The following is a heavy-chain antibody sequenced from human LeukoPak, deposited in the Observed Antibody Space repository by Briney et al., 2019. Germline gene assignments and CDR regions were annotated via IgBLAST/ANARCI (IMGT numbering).Heavy chain of an antibody. D-gene: IGHD3-22*01. CDR3: ARANYDSSAVDAFDI. V-gene: IGHV3-11*01. Sequence: GGSPRLSCVASGYSFRDSFMCCIRDALERGGGWVSYISTAGNTIYYANSRKGRFTISRDNAKISQYVKMNTLRAENPGVYYCARANYDSSAVDAFDIWGQGTMVTVSA. CDR1: GYSFRDSF. J-gene: IGHJ3*02. CDR2: ISTAGNTI.